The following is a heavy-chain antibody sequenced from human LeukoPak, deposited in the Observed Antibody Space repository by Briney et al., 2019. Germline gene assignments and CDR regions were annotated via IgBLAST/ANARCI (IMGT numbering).Heavy chain of an antibody. V-gene: IGHV4-59*01. CDR2: IYYSGST. Sequence: SETLSLTCTVSGGSISSYYWSWIRQPPGKGLEWIGYIYYSGSTNYNPSLKSRVTTSVDTSKNQFSLKLSSVTAADTAVYYCARFKEYGMDVWGQGTTVTVSS. J-gene: IGHJ6*02. CDR1: GGSISSYY. CDR3: ARFKEYGMDV.